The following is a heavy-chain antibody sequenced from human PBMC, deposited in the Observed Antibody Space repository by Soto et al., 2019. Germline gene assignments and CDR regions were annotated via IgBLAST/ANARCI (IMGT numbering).Heavy chain of an antibody. CDR3: ARALTVPALDY. CDR1: GFTFSSYA. V-gene: IGHV3-30-3*01. D-gene: IGHD4-17*01. CDR2: ISYDGSNK. Sequence: QVQLVESGGGVVQPGRSLRLSCAASGFTFSSYAMHWVRQAPGKGLEWVAVISYDGSNKYYADSVKGRFTISRDNSKNTLYLQMNSLRAEDTAVYYCARALTVPALDYWGQGTLVTVSS. J-gene: IGHJ4*02.